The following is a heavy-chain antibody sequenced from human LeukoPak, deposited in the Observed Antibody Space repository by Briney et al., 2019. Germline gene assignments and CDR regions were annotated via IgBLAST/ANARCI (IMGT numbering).Heavy chain of an antibody. CDR1: GGSISSYY. J-gene: IGHJ4*02. CDR3: ARVEAASSVFFDY. Sequence: KTSETLSLTCTVSGGSISSYYWSWIRQPPGKGLEWIGYIYYSGSTNYNPSLKSRVTISVDTSKNQFSLKLSSVTAADTAVYYCARVEAASSVFFDYWGQGTLVTVSS. D-gene: IGHD6-19*01. CDR2: IYYSGST. V-gene: IGHV4-59*01.